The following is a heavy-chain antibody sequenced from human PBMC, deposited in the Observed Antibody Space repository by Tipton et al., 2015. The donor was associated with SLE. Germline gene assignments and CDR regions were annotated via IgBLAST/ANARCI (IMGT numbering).Heavy chain of an antibody. CDR3: ASSSGDRIYYFDY. J-gene: IGHJ4*02. CDR2: IYTSGST. CDR1: GGSISSYY. Sequence: TLSLTCTVSGGSISSYYWGWIRQPAGKGLEWIGRIYTSGSTNYNPPLKSRVTMSVDTSKNQFSLKLSSVTAADTAVYYCASSSGDRIYYFDYWGQGTLVTVSS. V-gene: IGHV4-4*07. D-gene: IGHD1-26*01.